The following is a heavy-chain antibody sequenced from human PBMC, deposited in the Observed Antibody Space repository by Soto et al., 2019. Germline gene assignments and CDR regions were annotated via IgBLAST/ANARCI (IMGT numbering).Heavy chain of an antibody. J-gene: IGHJ4*02. Sequence: EVQLLESGGGLVQPGGSLRLSCAASGFTFSNYGMNWVRQAPGKGLEWVSGISGRGDDTHYADSVKGRFTISRDSSNNTLYLKMNSLRAEDTAVYYCTKQSPYINCWYGVDYWGQGTLVTVSS. V-gene: IGHV3-23*01. CDR3: TKQSPYINCWYGVDY. D-gene: IGHD6-13*01. CDR2: ISGRGDDT. CDR1: GFTFSNYG.